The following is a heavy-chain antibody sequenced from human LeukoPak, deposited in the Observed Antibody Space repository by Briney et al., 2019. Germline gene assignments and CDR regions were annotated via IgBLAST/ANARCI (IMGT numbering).Heavy chain of an antibody. Sequence: PSETLSLTCTVSGGSISSYYWSWIRQPPGKGLEWIGYIYYSGSTNYNPSLKSRVTISVDTSKNQFSLKLSSVTAADTAVYYCARHGVLYSSGWYGYYGMDVWGQGTTVTVS. J-gene: IGHJ6*02. CDR2: IYYSGST. CDR1: GGSISSYY. V-gene: IGHV4-59*08. D-gene: IGHD6-19*01. CDR3: ARHGVLYSSGWYGYYGMDV.